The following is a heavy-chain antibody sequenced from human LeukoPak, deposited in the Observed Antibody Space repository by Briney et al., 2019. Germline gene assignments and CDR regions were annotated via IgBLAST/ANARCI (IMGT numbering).Heavy chain of an antibody. CDR1: GGPFSSYI. CDR2: IIPMFGAT. V-gene: IGHV1-69*13. D-gene: IGHD6-13*01. Sequence: ASVKVSCKASGGPFSSYIISWVRQAPGQGLEWMGGIIPMFGATSYAQKFQDRVTITADESTSTAYMELSSLRSEDTAVYYCARVEEAGYSSSWYGRWGQGTLVTVSS. J-gene: IGHJ4*02. CDR3: ARVEEAGYSSSWYGR.